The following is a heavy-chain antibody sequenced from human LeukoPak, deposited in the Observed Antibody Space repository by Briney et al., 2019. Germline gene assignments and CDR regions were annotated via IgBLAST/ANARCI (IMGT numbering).Heavy chain of an antibody. V-gene: IGHV4-39*07. CDR2: IYYSGST. CDR1: GGSISSSSYY. D-gene: IGHD1-1*01. CDR3: ARGIYERGLALDY. Sequence: KPSETLSLTCTVSGGSISSSSYYWGWIRQPPGKGLEWIGSIYYSGSTYYNPSLKSRVTISVDTSKNQFSLKLSSVTAADTAVYYCARGIYERGLALDYWGQGTLVTVSS. J-gene: IGHJ4*02.